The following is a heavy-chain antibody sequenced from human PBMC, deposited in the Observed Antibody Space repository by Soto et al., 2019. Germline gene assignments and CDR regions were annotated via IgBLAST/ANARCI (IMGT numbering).Heavy chain of an antibody. V-gene: IGHV4-59*01. Sequence: SETLSLTCAVSGDSISSYYCMWIRQPPGKGLESIGYLYYGRSANYNPSLKSRVTLSVDTSTNQCSLTLSSMTAADTAVYYCARDRGKDYDFWSGYPYGMDVWGQGTTVTVSS. CDR2: LYYGRSA. CDR3: ARDRGKDYDFWSGYPYGMDV. D-gene: IGHD3-3*01. J-gene: IGHJ6*02. CDR1: GDSISSYY.